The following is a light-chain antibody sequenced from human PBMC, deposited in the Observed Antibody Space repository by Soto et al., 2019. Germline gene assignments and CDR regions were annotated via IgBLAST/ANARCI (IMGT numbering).Light chain of an antibody. CDR1: SSDIGAYNY. Sequence: QSVLTQPPSASGSPGQSVTISCTGTSSDIGAYNYVSWYQQYPGKAPKLIIYDVTERPSGVPDRFSGSKSGNTASLTVSGLRADDEAVYYCNSYACGDSFDVIFGGGTKLTVL. V-gene: IGLV2-8*01. CDR3: NSYACGDSFDVI. CDR2: DVT. J-gene: IGLJ2*01.